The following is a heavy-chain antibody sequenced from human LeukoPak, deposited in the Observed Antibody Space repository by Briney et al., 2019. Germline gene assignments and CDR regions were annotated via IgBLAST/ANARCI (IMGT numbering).Heavy chain of an antibody. D-gene: IGHD3-10*01. CDR2: INPNSGGT. Sequence: ASVKVSCKASGYTFTGYYMHWVRQAPGQGLEWMGWINPNSGGTNYAQKFQGRVTMTRDTSFSTAYMELSNLRSDDTSIYYCARGYGSGSYYHFDFWGQGTLVTVSS. CDR3: ARGYGSGSYYHFDF. V-gene: IGHV1-2*02. J-gene: IGHJ4*02. CDR1: GYTFTGYY.